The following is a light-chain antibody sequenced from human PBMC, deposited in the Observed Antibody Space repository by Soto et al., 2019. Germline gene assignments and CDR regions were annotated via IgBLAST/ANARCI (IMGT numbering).Light chain of an antibody. J-gene: IGKJ5*01. Sequence: VVMTQSPATLSVSPGERATLSCRASQSVSSNFAWYQQKPGQAPRLLIYGASTRATGIPGRFSGSGSGTDFTLTISKLEPEDFAVYYCQQYGSSLITFGQGTRLEIK. CDR3: QQYGSSLIT. CDR2: GAS. V-gene: IGKV3-15*01. CDR1: QSVSSN.